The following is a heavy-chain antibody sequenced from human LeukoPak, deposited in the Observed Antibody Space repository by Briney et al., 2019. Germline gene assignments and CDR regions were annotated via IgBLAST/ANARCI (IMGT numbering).Heavy chain of an antibody. V-gene: IGHV4-34*01. CDR1: GGSFSGYY. J-gene: IGHJ4*02. Sequence: ASETLSLTCAVYGGSFSGYYWSWIRQPPGKGLEWIGEINHSGSTNYNPSLKSRVTISVDTSKNQFSLKLSSVTAADTAVYYCARAYFPGIAAAGTLGYWGQGTLVTVSS. D-gene: IGHD6-13*01. CDR2: INHSGST. CDR3: ARAYFPGIAAAGTLGY.